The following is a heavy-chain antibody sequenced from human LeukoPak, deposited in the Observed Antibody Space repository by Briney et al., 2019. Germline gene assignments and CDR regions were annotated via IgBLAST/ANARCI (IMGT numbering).Heavy chain of an antibody. CDR1: GFTFNEYA. CDR3: AREGPESGSFAFDY. V-gene: IGHV3-48*03. D-gene: IGHD1-26*01. Sequence: GGSLRLSCEVSGFTFNEYAINWVRQAPGKGLEWIAVISGGGGRIYYADSVKGRFTISRDNAKNSLYLQMNSLRAEDTAVYYCAREGPESGSFAFDYWGQGTLVTVSS. J-gene: IGHJ4*02. CDR2: ISGGGGRI.